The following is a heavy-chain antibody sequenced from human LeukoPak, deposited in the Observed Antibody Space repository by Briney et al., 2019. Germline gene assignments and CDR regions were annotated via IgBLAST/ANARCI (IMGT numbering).Heavy chain of an antibody. V-gene: IGHV1-18*01. CDR1: GYTFTSYG. CDR2: ISAYNGNT. Sequence: ASVKVSCKASGYTFTSYGISWVRQAPGQGLEWMGWISAYNGNTNYAQKLQGRVTMTTDTSTSTAYMELRSLRSDDTAVYYCARDVACSGGSCYLLPFDCWGHGTLVTVSS. D-gene: IGHD2-15*01. CDR3: ARDVACSGGSCYLLPFDC. J-gene: IGHJ4*01.